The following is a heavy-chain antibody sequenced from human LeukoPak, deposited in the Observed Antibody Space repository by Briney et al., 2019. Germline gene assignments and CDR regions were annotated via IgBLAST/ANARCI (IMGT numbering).Heavy chain of an antibody. CDR1: GFTFSSYA. CDR2: ISYDGSNK. Sequence: GRSLRLSCAASGFTFSSYAMHWVRQAPGKGLEWVAVISYDGSNKYYADSVKGRFTISRDNSKNTLYLQMNSLRAEDTAAYYCARREEERLRPVGSFDYWGQGTLDTVSS. V-gene: IGHV3-30-3*01. J-gene: IGHJ4*02. D-gene: IGHD1-26*01. CDR3: ARREEERLRPVGSFDY.